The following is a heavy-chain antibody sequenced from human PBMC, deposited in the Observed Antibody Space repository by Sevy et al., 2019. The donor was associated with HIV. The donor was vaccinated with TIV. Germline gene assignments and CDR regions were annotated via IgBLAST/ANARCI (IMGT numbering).Heavy chain of an antibody. CDR1: GYSISSDDY. D-gene: IGHD1-7*01. CDR3: ARTLRGNFETRATAFNI. Sequence: SETLSLTCAVSGYSISSDDYWVWIRQPPGKGLEWIGNIYHSGNTYYNPSLKSRVTMSLDTSMNQFSLRLTSVTAAATAVYYCARTLRGNFETRATAFNIWGQGTMVTVSS. V-gene: IGHV4-38-2*01. CDR2: IYHSGNT. J-gene: IGHJ3*02.